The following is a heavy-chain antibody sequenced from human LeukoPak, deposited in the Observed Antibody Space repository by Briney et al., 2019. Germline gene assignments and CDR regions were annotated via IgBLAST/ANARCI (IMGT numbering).Heavy chain of an antibody. J-gene: IGHJ5*02. Sequence: SETLSLTCTVSGYSISSGYYWGWIRQPPGKGLEWIGSIYHSGRTFYNPSLKSRVTISVDTSKNQFSLKLTSVTAADTAVYYCARAYHSSWYLNWFDPWGQGTLVTVSS. D-gene: IGHD6-13*01. CDR2: IYHSGRT. CDR3: ARAYHSSWYLNWFDP. CDR1: GYSISSGYY. V-gene: IGHV4-38-2*02.